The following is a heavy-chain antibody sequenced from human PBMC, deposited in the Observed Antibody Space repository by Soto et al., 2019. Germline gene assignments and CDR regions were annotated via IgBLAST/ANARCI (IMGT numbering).Heavy chain of an antibody. V-gene: IGHV3-23*01. CDR1: GFSFSDHA. J-gene: IGHJ4*02. Sequence: GGSLRLSCAASGFSFSDHAMTWVRQAPGKGLEWVSSVSGGTTHSAESVKGRFTSSRDNSKNTLYLQMNSLRAEDTAIYYCAKARGWPYYFDYWGQGTLVTVSS. D-gene: IGHD6-19*01. CDR2: VSGGTT. CDR3: AKARGWPYYFDY.